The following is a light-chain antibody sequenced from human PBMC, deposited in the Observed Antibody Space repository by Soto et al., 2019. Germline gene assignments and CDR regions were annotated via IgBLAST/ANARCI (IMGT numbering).Light chain of an antibody. CDR2: DVT. Sequence: QSVLTQPASVSGSPGQSITISCTGTSSDVGAYDFVSWYQHYPGKAPKLVTFDVTHPPPGISDRFSGSKSANTASLTISGLQAEDEAFYYCSSYTTRSTLVFGGGTKVTVL. V-gene: IGLV2-14*01. CDR1: SSDVGAYDF. J-gene: IGLJ6*01. CDR3: SSYTTRSTLV.